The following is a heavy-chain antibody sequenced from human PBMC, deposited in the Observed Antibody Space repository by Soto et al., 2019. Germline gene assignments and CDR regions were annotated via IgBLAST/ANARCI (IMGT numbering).Heavy chain of an antibody. V-gene: IGHV3-9*01. J-gene: IGHJ4*02. Sequence: PGGSLRLSCAASGFTFDDYAMHWVRQAPGKGLEWVSGISWNSGSIGYADSVKGRFTISRDNAKNSLYLQMNSLRAEDTALYYCAKAPGWLYYDSSGYPDYWGQGTLVTVSS. D-gene: IGHD3-22*01. CDR1: GFTFDDYA. CDR3: AKAPGWLYYDSSGYPDY. CDR2: ISWNSGSI.